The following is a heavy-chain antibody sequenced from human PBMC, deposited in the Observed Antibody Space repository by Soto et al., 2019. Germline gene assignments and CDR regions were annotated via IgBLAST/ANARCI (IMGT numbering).Heavy chain of an antibody. CDR2: TYYSGTT. Sequence: QVQLQESGPGLVKPSETLSLTCTVSGGSVSSDSFYWSWIRQPPGKGLEWIGYTYYSGTTSYNPSLKSRVTISVDTSKNQFSLKLSSVTAADPAVYYCARANLAAAGTVYYWGQGTLVTVSS. CDR1: GGSVSSDSFY. J-gene: IGHJ4*02. V-gene: IGHV4-61*01. D-gene: IGHD6-13*01. CDR3: ARANLAAAGTVYY.